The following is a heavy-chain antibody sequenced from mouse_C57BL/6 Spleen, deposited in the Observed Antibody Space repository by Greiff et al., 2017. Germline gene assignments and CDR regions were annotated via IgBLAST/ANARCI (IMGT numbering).Heavy chain of an antibody. CDR2: ISDGGSYT. Sequence: EVKLMESGGGLVKPGGSLKLSCAASGFTFSSYAMSWVRQTPEKRLEWVATISDGGSYTYYPDNVKGRFTISRDKAKNNLYLQMSHLKSEDTAMYYCARDDGYYVVWAYWGQGTLVTVSA. J-gene: IGHJ3*01. D-gene: IGHD2-3*01. V-gene: IGHV5-4*01. CDR3: ARDDGYYVVWAY. CDR1: GFTFSSYA.